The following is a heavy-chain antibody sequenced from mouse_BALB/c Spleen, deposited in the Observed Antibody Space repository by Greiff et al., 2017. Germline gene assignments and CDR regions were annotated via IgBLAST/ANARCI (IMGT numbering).Heavy chain of an antibody. CDR3: AREVRREYYYAMDY. Sequence: EVQLQQSGPELVKPGASVKMSCKASGYTFTSYVMHWVKQKPGQGLEWIGYINPYNDGTKYNEKFKGKATLTSDKSSSTAYMELSSLTSEDSAVYYCAREVRREYYYAMDYWGQGTSVTVSS. V-gene: IGHV1-14*01. CDR2: INPYNDGT. CDR1: GYTFTSYV. J-gene: IGHJ4*01. D-gene: IGHD2-14*01.